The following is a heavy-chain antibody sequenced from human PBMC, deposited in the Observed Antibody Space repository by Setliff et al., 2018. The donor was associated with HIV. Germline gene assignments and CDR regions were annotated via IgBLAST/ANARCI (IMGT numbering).Heavy chain of an antibody. CDR1: GGSLTDYD. D-gene: IGHD3-22*01. CDR3: ARDPHYYDRSGHYSWFYFDY. Sequence: SETLSLTCAVYGGSLTDYDWTWIRQTPAKGLEWIGEISHSGRTNYNPSLKTRLIISRDTSKNQFSLKLTSLTAADTAVYFCARDPHYYDRSGHYSWFYFDYWGQGTLVTVSS. CDR2: ISHSGRT. J-gene: IGHJ4*02. V-gene: IGHV4-34*01.